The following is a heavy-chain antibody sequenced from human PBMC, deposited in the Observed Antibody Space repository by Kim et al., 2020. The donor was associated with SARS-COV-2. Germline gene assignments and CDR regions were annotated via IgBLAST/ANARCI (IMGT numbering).Heavy chain of an antibody. V-gene: IGHV3-30*18. D-gene: IGHD3-16*02. Sequence: GGSLRLSCAASGFTFSSYGMHWVRQAPGKGLEWVAVISYDGSNKYYADSVKGRFTISRDNSKNTLYLQMNSLRAEDTAVYYCAKDYYVWGSYRQYNWFDPWGQGTLVTVSS. CDR1: GFTFSSYG. J-gene: IGHJ5*02. CDR2: ISYDGSNK. CDR3: AKDYYVWGSYRQYNWFDP.